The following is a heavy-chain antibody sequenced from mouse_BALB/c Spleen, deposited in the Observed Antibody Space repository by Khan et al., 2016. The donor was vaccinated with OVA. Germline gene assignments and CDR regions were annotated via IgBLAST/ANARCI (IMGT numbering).Heavy chain of an antibody. CDR3: ARDSNFDY. CDR2: ISSGSSSI. V-gene: IGHV5-17*02. Sequence: EVELVESGGGLVQPGGSRKLSWAASGFTFSRFGMHWVRQAPEKGLEWVAYISSGSSSIYYADTVKGRFTISRDNPKNTLFLQMTSLRSEDTAMYYCARDSNFDYWGQGTTLTVSS. J-gene: IGHJ2*01. CDR1: GFTFSRFG.